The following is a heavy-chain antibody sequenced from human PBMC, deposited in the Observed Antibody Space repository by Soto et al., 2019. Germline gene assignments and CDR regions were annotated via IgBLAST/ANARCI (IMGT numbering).Heavy chain of an antibody. CDR2: ISAYNGNT. CDR1: GYTFTSYG. Sequence: ASVKVSCKASGYTFTSYGISWVRQAPGQGLEWMGWISAYNGNTNYAQKLQGRVTMTTGTSTSTAYMELRSLRSDDTAVYYCARYDDFWSGPNWFDPWGQGTLVTVS. V-gene: IGHV1-18*01. D-gene: IGHD3-3*01. J-gene: IGHJ5*02. CDR3: ARYDDFWSGPNWFDP.